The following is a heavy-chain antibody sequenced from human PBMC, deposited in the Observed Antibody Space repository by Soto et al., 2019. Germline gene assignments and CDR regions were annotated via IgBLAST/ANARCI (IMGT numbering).Heavy chain of an antibody. CDR2: IYYSGGT. V-gene: IGHV4-39*01. D-gene: IGHD3-3*01. CDR1: GGSISSSSYY. CDR3: ARYRITIFGVPRYYFDY. J-gene: IGHJ4*02. Sequence: SETLSLTCTVSGGSISSSSYYWGWIRQPPGKGLEWIGSIYYSGGTYYNPSLKSRVTISVDTSKNQFSLKLSSVTAADTAVYYCARYRITIFGVPRYYFDYWGQGTLVTVSS.